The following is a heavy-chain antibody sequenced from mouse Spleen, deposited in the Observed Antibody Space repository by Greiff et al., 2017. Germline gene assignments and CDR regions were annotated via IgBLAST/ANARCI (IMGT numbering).Heavy chain of an antibody. Sequence: EVQLVESGGGLVKPGGSLKLSCAASGFTFSDYGMHWVRQAPEKGLEWVAYISSGSSTIYYADTVKGRFTISRDNAKNTLFLQMASLRSEDTAMYYCARWGHFDYWGQGTTLTVSS. J-gene: IGHJ2*01. V-gene: IGHV5-17*01. CDR3: ARWGHFDY. CDR1: GFTFSDYG. CDR2: ISSGSSTI.